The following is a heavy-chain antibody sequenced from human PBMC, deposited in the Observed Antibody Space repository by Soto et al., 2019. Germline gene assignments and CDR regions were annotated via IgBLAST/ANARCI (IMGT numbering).Heavy chain of an antibody. Sequence: PSETLSLTCTVSGGSISSGDYYWSWIRQPPGKGLEWIGYIYYSGSTYYNPSLKSRFTISVDTSKNPFSLKLSSVTAADTAVYYCASGHRDPLRSLECFRDLNWFDPWGQRTQVTVSS. J-gene: IGHJ5*02. CDR2: IYYSGST. D-gene: IGHD3-3*01. CDR1: GGSISSGDYY. CDR3: ASGHRDPLRSLECFRDLNWFDP. V-gene: IGHV4-30-4*01.